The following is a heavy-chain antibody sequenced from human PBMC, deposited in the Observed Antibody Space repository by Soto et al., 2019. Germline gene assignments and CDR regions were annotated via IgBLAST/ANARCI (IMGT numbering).Heavy chain of an antibody. CDR2: IIPILGIA. D-gene: IGHD2-15*01. J-gene: IGHJ4*02. V-gene: IGHV1-69*02. CDR3: ARARGVVVAAPDY. CDR1: GGTFSSYT. Sequence: QVQLVQSGAEVKKPGSSVKVSCKASGGTFSSYTISWVRQAPGQGLEWMGRIIPILGIANYAQKFQGRVTSTADKATSTAYMELSSLRSEDTAVYYCARARGVVVAAPDYWGQGTLVTVSS.